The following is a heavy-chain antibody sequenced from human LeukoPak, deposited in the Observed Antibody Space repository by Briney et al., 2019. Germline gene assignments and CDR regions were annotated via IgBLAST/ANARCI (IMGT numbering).Heavy chain of an antibody. CDR3: ARAGGRSWFDP. J-gene: IGHJ5*02. D-gene: IGHD1-26*01. CDR2: MNPKSGGT. Sequence: ASVKVSCKASGYTFSDFYIHWVRQAPGQGLEWMGSMNPKSGGTKYAQKFQGRVSMTRDTSISTAYMELASLTSDDTAVYYCARAGGRSWFDPWGQGTLVTVSS. CDR1: GYTFSDFY. V-gene: IGHV1-2*02.